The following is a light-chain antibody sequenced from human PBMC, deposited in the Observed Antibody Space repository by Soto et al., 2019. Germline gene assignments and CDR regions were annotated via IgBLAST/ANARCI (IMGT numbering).Light chain of an antibody. CDR2: DAS. CDR1: QSVSSY. J-gene: IGKJ4*01. Sequence: EIVLTQSPATLSLSPGERATLSCRASQSVSSYLAWYQQKPGQSPRLLIYDASNRATGIPARFSGSGSGTDLTLTIGSLEPEDFAVYFCQQRINWPLTFGGGTRVEI. V-gene: IGKV3-11*01. CDR3: QQRINWPLT.